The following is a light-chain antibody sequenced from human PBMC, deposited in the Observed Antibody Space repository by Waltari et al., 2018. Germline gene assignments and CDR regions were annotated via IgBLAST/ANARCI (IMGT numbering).Light chain of an antibody. V-gene: IGLV3-9*01. Sequence: SYELTDSISVSVALGQTAKIACGGDNIGSKSVHWYQQNPGQPPILVIYRDIRRPSGCPERFSGSNSGNTATLTISRAQGVDEADYFCQVWASGTYIFAGGTKLTVL. CDR1: NIGSKS. CDR3: QVWASGTYI. J-gene: IGLJ1*01. CDR2: RDI.